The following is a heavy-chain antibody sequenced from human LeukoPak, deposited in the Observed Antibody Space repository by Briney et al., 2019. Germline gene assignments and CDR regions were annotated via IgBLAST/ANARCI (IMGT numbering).Heavy chain of an antibody. Sequence: SETLSLTCAVSGGSISSSNWWSWVRQPPGKGLEWIGYIYYSGSTYYNPSLKSRVTISVDTSKRQFSLKLSSVTAADTAVYYCARAARAVPGTCNWFDPWGQGTLVTVSS. CDR1: GGSISSSNW. D-gene: IGHD6-13*01. CDR2: IYYSGST. CDR3: ARAARAVPGTCNWFDP. J-gene: IGHJ5*02. V-gene: IGHV4-30-4*01.